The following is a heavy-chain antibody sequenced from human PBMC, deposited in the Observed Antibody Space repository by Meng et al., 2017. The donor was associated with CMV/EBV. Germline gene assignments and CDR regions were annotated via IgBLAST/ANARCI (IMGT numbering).Heavy chain of an antibody. V-gene: IGHV1-8*03. Sequence: ASVKVSCKASGYTFTSYDINWVRQATGQGLEWMGWMNPNSGNTGYAQKFQGRVTITRNTSISTAYMELSSLRSEDTAVYYCVRGPLRSRFLEWLSNYYYYGMDVWGQGTTVTVSS. J-gene: IGHJ6*02. CDR3: VRGPLRSRFLEWLSNYYYYGMDV. CDR1: GYTFTSYD. CDR2: MNPNSGNT. D-gene: IGHD3-3*01.